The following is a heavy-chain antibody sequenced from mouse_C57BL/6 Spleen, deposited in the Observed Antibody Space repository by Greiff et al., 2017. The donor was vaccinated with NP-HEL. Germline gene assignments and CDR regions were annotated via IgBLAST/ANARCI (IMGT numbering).Heavy chain of an antibody. V-gene: IGHV1-62-2*01. J-gene: IGHJ4*01. D-gene: IGHD1-1*01. Sequence: QFQLQQSGAELVKPGASVKLSCKASGYTFTEYTIHWVKQRSGQGLEWIGWFYPGSGSIKYNEKFKDKATLTADKSSSTVYMELSRLTSEDSAVYFCARHEDRSTVVATGAMDYWGQGTSVTVSS. CDR1: GYTFTEYT. CDR2: FYPGSGSI. CDR3: ARHEDRSTVVATGAMDY.